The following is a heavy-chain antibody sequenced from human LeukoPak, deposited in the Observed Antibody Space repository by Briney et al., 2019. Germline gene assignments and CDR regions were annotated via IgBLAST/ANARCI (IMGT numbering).Heavy chain of an antibody. CDR1: GFTFSTYW. D-gene: IGHD3-9*01. J-gene: IGHJ4*02. Sequence: GGSLRLSCEASGFTFSTYWMHWVRQAPGKGLMWVSRISGDEVVRKYADSVRGRFTISRDNAKNTLYLQMDSLRAEDTAVYYCARDADWYGQSYDYWVQGTLVTVSS. CDR2: ISGDEVVR. V-gene: IGHV3-74*03. CDR3: ARDADWYGQSYDY.